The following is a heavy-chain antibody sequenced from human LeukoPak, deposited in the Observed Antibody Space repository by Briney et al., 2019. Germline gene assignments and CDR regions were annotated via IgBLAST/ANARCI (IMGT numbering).Heavy chain of an antibody. CDR2: IYSGGST. D-gene: IGHD6-19*01. CDR1: GFTFSSYW. Sequence: GGSLRLSCAASGFTFSSYWMHWVRQAPGKGLEWVSVIYSGGSTYYADSVKGRFTISRDSSKNTLYLQMNSLRAEDTAVYYCARDYSSGWNDYWGQGALVTVSS. J-gene: IGHJ4*02. V-gene: IGHV3-53*01. CDR3: ARDYSSGWNDY.